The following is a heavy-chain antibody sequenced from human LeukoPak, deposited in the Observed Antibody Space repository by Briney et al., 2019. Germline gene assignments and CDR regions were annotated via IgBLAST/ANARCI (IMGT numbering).Heavy chain of an antibody. J-gene: IGHJ4*02. CDR3: ARGPFPGGSGSSVLVY. CDR2: INPSGGST. D-gene: IGHD1-26*01. V-gene: IGHV1-46*01. Sequence: ASVKVSCKASGYTFTSYYMHWVRQAPGQGLEWMGIINPSGGSTSYAQKFQGRVTMTRDTSTSTVYMELSSLRSEDTAVYYCARGPFPGGSGSSVLVYWGQGILVTVSS. CDR1: GYTFTSYY.